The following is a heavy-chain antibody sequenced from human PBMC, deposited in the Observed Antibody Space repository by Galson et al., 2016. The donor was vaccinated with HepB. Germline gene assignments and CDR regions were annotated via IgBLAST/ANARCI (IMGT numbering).Heavy chain of an antibody. CDR3: TRVFGQKCGGTTCFLGAFDI. Sequence: ETLSLTCSVPGASMNTDYWTWILQSPGQRLEWVGYVHHSGAANYNPSLKSRVTMSIDTSKNHFSLNLRSVTAADTAMYFCTRVFGQKCGGTTCFLGAFDIWGPGTRVIVSS. CDR1: GASMNTDY. CDR2: VHHSGAA. J-gene: IGHJ3*02. D-gene: IGHD2-21*01. V-gene: IGHV4-59*12.